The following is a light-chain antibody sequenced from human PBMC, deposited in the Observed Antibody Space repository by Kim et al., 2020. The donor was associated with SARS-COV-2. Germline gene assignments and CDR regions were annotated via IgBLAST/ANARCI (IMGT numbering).Light chain of an antibody. V-gene: IGKV3-15*01. CDR3: QQYNNWFSWT. CDR2: AAS. J-gene: IGKJ1*01. CDR1: QSVSGD. Sequence: SPGERVTLSCRASQSVSGDLAWYHQKPGQAPRVLMYAASMRATGIPGRFSGSGSGTEFTLTISSLQSEDSGVYYWQQYNNWFSWTFGQGTKVDIK.